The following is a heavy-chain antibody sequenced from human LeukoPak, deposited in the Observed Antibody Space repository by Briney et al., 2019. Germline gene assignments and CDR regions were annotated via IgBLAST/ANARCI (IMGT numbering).Heavy chain of an antibody. J-gene: IGHJ3*02. CDR3: ASSYCGGDCYSGHDAFDI. V-gene: IGHV1-8*03. D-gene: IGHD2-21*02. Sequence: ASVKVSCKAPGYTFTSYDINWVRQATGQGLEWMGWMNPNSGNTGYAQKFQGRVTITRNTSISTAYMELSSLRSEDTAVYYCASSYCGGDCYSGHDAFDIWGQGTMVTVSS. CDR1: GYTFTSYD. CDR2: MNPNSGNT.